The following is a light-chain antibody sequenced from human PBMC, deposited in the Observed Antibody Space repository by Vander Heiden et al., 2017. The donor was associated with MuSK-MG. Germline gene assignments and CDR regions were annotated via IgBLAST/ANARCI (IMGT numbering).Light chain of an antibody. Sequence: IQMSHAPSSLSPSVGDRVTITFRESYDIRNDLGWYQQKPGKAPKRLIYGSSTLQSGVPSRFSGSGFGTEFTLTISSLQTEDLATYYCQQHNNYPWTFGQGTKVEIK. V-gene: IGKV1-17*01. CDR1: YDIRND. J-gene: IGKJ1*01. CDR2: GSS. CDR3: QQHNNYPWT.